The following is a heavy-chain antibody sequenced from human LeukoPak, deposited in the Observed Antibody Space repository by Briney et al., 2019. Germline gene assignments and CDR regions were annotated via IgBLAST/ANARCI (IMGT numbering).Heavy chain of an antibody. CDR2: ISGSGTGT. D-gene: IGHD1-7*01. CDR1: GFTFSSSA. V-gene: IGHV3-23*01. CDR3: AKEGGTGTRFDY. Sequence: PGGSLRLSCAASGFTFSSSAMSWVRQAPGKGLYWVSAISGSGTGTYYADSVKGRFTISSDTSKNTLYLQMNSLRAEDTAVYYCAKEGGTGTRFDYWGQGTLVTVPT. J-gene: IGHJ4*02.